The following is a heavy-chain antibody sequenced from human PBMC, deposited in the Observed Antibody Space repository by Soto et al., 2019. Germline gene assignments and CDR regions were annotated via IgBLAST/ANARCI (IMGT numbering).Heavy chain of an antibody. CDR1: GYTFSSYG. CDR2: ISAYNGNT. CDR3: SRDHMVATGNAFDY. D-gene: IGHD5-12*01. Sequence: QVQLVQSGAEVTKPGASVKVSCKASGYTFSSYGISWVRQAPGQGLEWMGWISAYNGNTNYAQKVQGRVTMTTDTSTSTAYMELRSLRSDDTAVYYCSRDHMVATGNAFDYWGQGTLVTVSS. V-gene: IGHV1-18*04. J-gene: IGHJ4*02.